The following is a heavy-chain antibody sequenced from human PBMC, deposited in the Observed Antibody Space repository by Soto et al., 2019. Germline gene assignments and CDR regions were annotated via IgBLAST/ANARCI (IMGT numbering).Heavy chain of an antibody. CDR2: ISYDGGKT. J-gene: IGHJ4*02. V-gene: IGHV3-30-3*01. CDR1: GFNISPYT. Sequence: QVQLVESGGGVVQPGRSLSLSCAASGFNISPYTMHWVRQAPGKGLEWVALISYDGGKTSYADSVKGRFTISRDNYKSKVYLKMNSLRAEDTAVYYCAREEYGGVYFDYWGQGTLVTVSS. D-gene: IGHD2-8*02. CDR3: AREEYGGVYFDY.